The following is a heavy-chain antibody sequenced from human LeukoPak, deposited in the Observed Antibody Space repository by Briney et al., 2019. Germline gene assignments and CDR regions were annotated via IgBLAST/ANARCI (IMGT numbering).Heavy chain of an antibody. D-gene: IGHD2-15*01. CDR3: ARFCSGGSCYYAIDY. Sequence: PGGSLRLSCAASGFTFSSYWMSWVRQAPGKGLEWVANIKQDGSEKYYVDSVKGRFTISRDNAKNSLYLQMNSLRAEDTAVYYCARFCSGGSCYYAIDYWGQGTQVTVSS. CDR2: IKQDGSEK. V-gene: IGHV3-7*01. J-gene: IGHJ4*02. CDR1: GFTFSSYW.